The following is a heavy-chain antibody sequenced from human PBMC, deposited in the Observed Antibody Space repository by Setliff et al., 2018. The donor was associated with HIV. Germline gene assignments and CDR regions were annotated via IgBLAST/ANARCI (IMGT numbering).Heavy chain of an antibody. D-gene: IGHD2-15*01. CDR3: ATQVAMSSQFDY. CDR2: IYPGDSDT. CDR1: GYSFTDYW. J-gene: IGHJ4*02. Sequence: GESLKISCKASGYSFTDYWIGWVRQMPGKGLEWMGIIYPGDSDTRYSPSFRGQVTISADKSINTAYLQWSSLKASDTAMYYCATQVAMSSQFDYWGQGTRVTVSS. V-gene: IGHV5-51*01.